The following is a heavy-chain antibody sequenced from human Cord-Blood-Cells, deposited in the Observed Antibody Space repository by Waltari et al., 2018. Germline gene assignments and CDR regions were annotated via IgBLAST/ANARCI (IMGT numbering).Heavy chain of an antibody. CDR2: IYSGGRT. CDR3: ARNWNIDY. D-gene: IGHD1-1*01. V-gene: IGHV3-53*02. J-gene: IGHJ4*02. Sequence: EVQLVETGGGLIQPGGSLRLSCAASGFTVSSNYMSWVREAPGKGLEWVSVIYSGGRTYYADSVKGRFTISRDNSKNTLYLQRNSLRAEDTAVYYCARNWNIDYWGQGTLVTVSS. CDR1: GFTVSSNY.